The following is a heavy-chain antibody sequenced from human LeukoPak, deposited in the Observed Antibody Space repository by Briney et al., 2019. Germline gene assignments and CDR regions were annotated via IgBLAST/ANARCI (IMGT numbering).Heavy chain of an antibody. CDR3: ASWYYYDSSGYYFDY. Sequence: GASVKVSCTASGGTFSSHAISWVRQAPGQGLEWMGGIIPIFGTANYAQKFQGRVTITADESTSTAYMELSSLRSEDTAVYYCASWYYYDSSGYYFDYWGQGTLVTVSS. J-gene: IGHJ4*02. D-gene: IGHD3-22*01. CDR2: IIPIFGTA. CDR1: GGTFSSHA. V-gene: IGHV1-69*13.